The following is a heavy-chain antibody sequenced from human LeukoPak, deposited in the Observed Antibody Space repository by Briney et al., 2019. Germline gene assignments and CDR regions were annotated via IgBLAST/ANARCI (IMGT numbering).Heavy chain of an antibody. Sequence: GASVKVSCKASGYTFTDYYMHWVRQVPGQGLEWVGWFNPTGGGSHLAQKFQGRVALTMDASINTAHLDVIRLRSDDTAFYYCAKVAFDSSGYQYYSDSWGQGSLVTVSS. V-gene: IGHV1-2*02. D-gene: IGHD3-22*01. CDR2: FNPTGGGS. CDR3: AKVAFDSSGYQYYSDS. J-gene: IGHJ4*02. CDR1: GYTFTDYY.